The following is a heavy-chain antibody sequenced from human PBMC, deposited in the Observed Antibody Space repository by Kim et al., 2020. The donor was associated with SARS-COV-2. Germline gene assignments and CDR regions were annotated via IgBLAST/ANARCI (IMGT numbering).Heavy chain of an antibody. J-gene: IGHJ4*02. D-gene: IGHD3-22*01. V-gene: IGHV3-9*01. CDR3: AGYDSSGYYSSFDY. Sequence: ADSVKGRFTISRDNAKNSLYLQMNSLRAEDTALYYCAGYDSSGYYSSFDYWGQGTLVTVSS.